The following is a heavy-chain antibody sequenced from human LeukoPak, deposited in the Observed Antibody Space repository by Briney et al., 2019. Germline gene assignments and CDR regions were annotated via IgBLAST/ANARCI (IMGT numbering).Heavy chain of an antibody. J-gene: IGHJ5*02. CDR2: ISSSRSYI. V-gene: IGHV3-21*01. CDR3: ARENWFDP. CDR1: GFTFSSYS. Sequence: GGSLRLSCAASGFTFSSYSVHGVRQAPGKGLECVSYISSSRSYIYYADSVKGRFTISRDNAKNSLYLQMNSLRAEDTAVYYGARENWFDPWGQGTLVTVSS.